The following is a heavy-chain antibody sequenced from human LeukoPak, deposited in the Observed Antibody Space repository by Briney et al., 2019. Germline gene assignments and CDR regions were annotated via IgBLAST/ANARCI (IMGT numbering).Heavy chain of an antibody. D-gene: IGHD1-1*01. J-gene: IGHJ4*02. CDR2: IIPVFGTA. V-gene: IGHV1-69*06. CDR1: GGTFSSYA. Sequence: SVKVSCKASGGTFSSYAISWVRQAPGQGLEWMGGIIPVFGTANYAQKFQGRVTITADKSTSTAYMELSSLRSEDTAVYYCARVFSGGTNSAGYWGQGTLVTVSS. CDR3: ARVFSGGTNSAGY.